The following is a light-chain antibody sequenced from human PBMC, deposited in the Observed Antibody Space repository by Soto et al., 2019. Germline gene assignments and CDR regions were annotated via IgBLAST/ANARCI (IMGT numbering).Light chain of an antibody. J-gene: IGLJ1*01. V-gene: IGLV2-14*01. CDR1: SSDVGRYNC. Sequence: QSVLTQPASVSGSPGQSTTISCTGTSSDVGRYNCVSWYQQYPGRAPKLIIYEVTNRPSGVSDRFSGSKSGNVASLTISGLQAADEADYYCGSYTSTYVRIFGTGTKVTVL. CDR3: GSYTSTYVRI. CDR2: EVT.